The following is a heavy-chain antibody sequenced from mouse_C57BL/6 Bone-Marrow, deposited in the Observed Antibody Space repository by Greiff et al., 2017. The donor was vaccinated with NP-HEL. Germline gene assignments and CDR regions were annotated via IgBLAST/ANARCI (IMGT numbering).Heavy chain of an antibody. CDR2: ISSGSSTI. V-gene: IGHV5-17*01. J-gene: IGHJ3*01. D-gene: IGHD2-4*01. CDR3: ARERYDYSFAY. Sequence: DVKLVESGGGLVKPGGSLKLSCAASGFTFSDYGMHWVRQAPEKGLEWVAYISSGSSTIYYADTVKGRFTISRDNAKNTLFLQMTSLRSEDTAMYYCARERYDYSFAYWGQGTLVTVSA. CDR1: GFTFSDYG.